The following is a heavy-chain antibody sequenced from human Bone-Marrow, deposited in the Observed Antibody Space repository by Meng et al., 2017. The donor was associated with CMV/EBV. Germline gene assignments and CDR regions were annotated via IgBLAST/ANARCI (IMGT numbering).Heavy chain of an antibody. J-gene: IGHJ4*02. V-gene: IGHV3-74*01. D-gene: IGHD3-3*01. CDR3: TPLGTIFGSVVY. CDR2: INSDGSST. Sequence: GESLKIACAASGFTFSSYWMHWVRQAPGKGLVWVSRINSDGSSTSYADSVKGRFTISRDNAKNTLYLQMNSLKTEDTAVYYCTPLGTIFGSVVYWGQGTLVTVSS. CDR1: GFTFSSYW.